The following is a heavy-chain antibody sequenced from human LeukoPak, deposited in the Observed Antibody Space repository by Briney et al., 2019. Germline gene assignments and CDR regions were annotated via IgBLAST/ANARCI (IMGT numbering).Heavy chain of an antibody. V-gene: IGHV3-23*01. CDR1: GFTFSSYG. Sequence: PGGSLRLSCAASGFTFSSYGMSWVRQAPGKGLEWVSAISGGGGSTYYADSVKGRFTISRDNAKKTLYLQMNSLRVEDTDVYFCAKVGQDYGDNYFFDSWGQGTLVTVSS. J-gene: IGHJ4*02. D-gene: IGHD4-17*01. CDR2: ISGGGGST. CDR3: AKVGQDYGDNYFFDS.